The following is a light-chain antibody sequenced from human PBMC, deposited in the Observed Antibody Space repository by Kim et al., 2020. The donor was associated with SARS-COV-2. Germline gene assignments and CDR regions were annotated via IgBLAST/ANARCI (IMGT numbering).Light chain of an antibody. J-gene: IGKJ4*01. V-gene: IGKV3-11*01. CDR1: QSVSSY. Sequence: LSPGESATLSCRASQSVSSYLDWYQQKPGQAPRLLNYDASNRATGIPARCSGSGSGTDFTLTISSLEPEDFAVYYCQQVSNWPLTFGGGTKVDIK. CDR3: QQVSNWPLT. CDR2: DAS.